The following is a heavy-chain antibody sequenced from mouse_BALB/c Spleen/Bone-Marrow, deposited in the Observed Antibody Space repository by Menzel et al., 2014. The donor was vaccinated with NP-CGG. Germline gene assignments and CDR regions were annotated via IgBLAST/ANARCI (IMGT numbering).Heavy chain of an antibody. Sequence: VQLQQSGAELVRPGSSVKISCKASGYAFSIYWMNWVKQRPGQGLERIGRIYPGDDDTDYNGKFKGKATLTADRSSSTAYMQLNSLTSEDSAVYFCARGGISIDYWGQGTTLTVSS. CDR1: GYAFSIYW. CDR3: ARGGISIDY. J-gene: IGHJ2*01. CDR2: IYPGDDDT. V-gene: IGHV1-80*01.